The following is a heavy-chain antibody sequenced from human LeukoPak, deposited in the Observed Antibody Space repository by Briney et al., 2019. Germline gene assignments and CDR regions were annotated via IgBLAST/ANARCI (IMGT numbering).Heavy chain of an antibody. Sequence: SETLSLTCAVSGGSISSGGYSWSSIRQPPGKGLEWIGYIYHSGSTYYNPSLKSRVTISVDRSKNQFSLKLSSVTAADTAVYYCARAPAYYDILTGYYIGYYFDYWGQGTLVTVSS. D-gene: IGHD3-9*01. CDR2: IYHSGST. CDR1: GGSISSGGYS. J-gene: IGHJ4*02. V-gene: IGHV4-30-2*01. CDR3: ARAPAYYDILTGYYIGYYFDY.